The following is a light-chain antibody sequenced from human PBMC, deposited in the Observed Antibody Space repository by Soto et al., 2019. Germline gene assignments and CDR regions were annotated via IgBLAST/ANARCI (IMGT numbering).Light chain of an antibody. V-gene: IGLV2-23*01. CDR3: CSSAGSSLYV. J-gene: IGLJ1*01. CDR2: EGT. Sequence: QSPLTQPASVSGSPGQSIAISCTGTSSDVGSYNLVSWYQQHPGKAPKLMIYEGTKRPSGVSNRFSGSKSGNTASLTISGLQAEDEADYYCCSSAGSSLYVFGSGTKLTVL. CDR1: SSDVGSYNL.